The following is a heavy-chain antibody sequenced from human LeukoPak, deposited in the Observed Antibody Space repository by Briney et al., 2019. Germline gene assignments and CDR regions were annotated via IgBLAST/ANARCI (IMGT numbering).Heavy chain of an antibody. D-gene: IGHD1-1*01. CDR1: EFTVSSNY. V-gene: IGHV3-53*01. Sequence: GGSLRLSCAASEFTVSSNYMMWVRQAPGKGLEWVSVIYSGGSTYYADSVKGRFTISRDNSKNTLYLQMNSLSPEDTAVYYCAKGVLQVDWGLGTLVTVSS. CDR3: AKGVLQVD. CDR2: IYSGGST. J-gene: IGHJ4*02.